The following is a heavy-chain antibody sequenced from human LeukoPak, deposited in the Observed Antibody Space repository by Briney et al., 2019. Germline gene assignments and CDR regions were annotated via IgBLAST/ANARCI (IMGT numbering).Heavy chain of an antibody. Sequence: ASVKVSCKASGYTFTSYGISWVRQAPGQGLEWMGWISPYNGNTNYAQKLQGRVTMTTDTSTSTAYMELRRLRSDDSAVYYGARAGFYDSGGRPGDYWGQGTLVTVSS. V-gene: IGHV1-18*01. CDR2: ISPYNGNT. CDR1: GYTFTSYG. CDR3: ARAGFYDSGGRPGDY. D-gene: IGHD3-22*01. J-gene: IGHJ4*02.